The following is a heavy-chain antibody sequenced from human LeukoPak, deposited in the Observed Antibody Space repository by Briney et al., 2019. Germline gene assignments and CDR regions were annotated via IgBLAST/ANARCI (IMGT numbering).Heavy chain of an antibody. D-gene: IGHD6-19*01. Sequence: PGGSLRLSCAASGFTVSSNYMSWVRQAPGKGLEWVSIIYPGGNTYYADSVKGRFTISRDYSKNTLYLQMNILRAEDTALYYCARENTASGWCFIDYWGQGTLVTVSS. CDR2: IYPGGNT. CDR3: ARENTASGWCFIDY. CDR1: GFTVSSNY. V-gene: IGHV3-66*01. J-gene: IGHJ4*02.